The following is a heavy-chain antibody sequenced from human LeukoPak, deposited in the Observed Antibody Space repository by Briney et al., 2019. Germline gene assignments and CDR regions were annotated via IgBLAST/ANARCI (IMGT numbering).Heavy chain of an antibody. CDR3: ARDVPHIVVVTASAFDI. J-gene: IGHJ3*02. CDR2: ISWNSGSI. Sequence: GRSLRLSCAASGFTFDDYAMHWVRQAPGKGLEWVSGISWNSGSIGYADSVKGRFTISRDNAKSSLYLQMNSLRAEDTAVYYCARDVPHIVVVTASAFDIWGQGTMVTVSS. V-gene: IGHV3-9*01. CDR1: GFTFDDYA. D-gene: IGHD2-21*02.